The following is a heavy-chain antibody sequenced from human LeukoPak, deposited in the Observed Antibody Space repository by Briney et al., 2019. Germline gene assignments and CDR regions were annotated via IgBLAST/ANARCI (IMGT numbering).Heavy chain of an antibody. CDR2: ISYDGSNK. J-gene: IGHJ4*02. Sequence: GGSLRLSCAASGFTFSSYAMHWVRQAPGKGLEWVAVISYDGSNKYYADSVKGRFTISRDNAENSLYLQMNSLRVEDTAVYYCARWVDYWGQETLVTVSS. V-gene: IGHV3-30-3*01. CDR1: GFTFSSYA. CDR3: ARWVDY.